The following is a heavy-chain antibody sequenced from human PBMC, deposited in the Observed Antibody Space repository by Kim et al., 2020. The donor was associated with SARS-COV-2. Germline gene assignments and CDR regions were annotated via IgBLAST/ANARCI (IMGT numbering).Heavy chain of an antibody. CDR3: ARVGGCSGGSCSLAPFDY. V-gene: IGHV3-30-3*01. Sequence: GGSLRLSCAASGFTFSSYAMHWVRQAPGKGLEWVAVISYDGSNKYYADSVKGRFTISRDNSKNTLYLQMNSLRAEDTAVYYCARVGGCSGGSCSLAPFDYWGQGTLVTVSS. D-gene: IGHD2-15*01. J-gene: IGHJ4*02. CDR1: GFTFSSYA. CDR2: ISYDGSNK.